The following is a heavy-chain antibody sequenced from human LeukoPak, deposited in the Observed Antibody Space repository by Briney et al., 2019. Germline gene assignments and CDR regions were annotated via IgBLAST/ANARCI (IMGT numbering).Heavy chain of an antibody. CDR2: INHSGST. CDR1: GGSFSGYY. V-gene: IGHV4-34*01. CDR3: ARGRRLTMIVVVITMKPHYYFDY. D-gene: IGHD3-22*01. Sequence: SETLSLTCAVYGGSFSGYYWSWIRQPPGKGLEWIGEINHSGSTNYNPSLKSRVTISVDTSKNQFSLKLSSVTAADTAVYYCARGRRLTMIVVVITMKPHYYFDYWGQGTLVTVSS. J-gene: IGHJ4*02.